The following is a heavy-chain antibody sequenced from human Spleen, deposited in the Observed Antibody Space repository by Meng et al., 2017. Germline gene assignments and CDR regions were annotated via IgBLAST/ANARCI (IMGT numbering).Heavy chain of an antibody. CDR2: IRRTGYGETT. V-gene: IGHV3-49*03. CDR3: TRDLFSSGGNCWHF. D-gene: IGHD2-15*01. J-gene: IGHJ4*02. Sequence: GGSLRLSCTTSGFTFGDYTMSWFRQAPGKGLEWVGFIRRTGYGETTEYAASVKGRFTISRDDSKSIAYLQMNSLKTEDTAVYFCTRDLFSSGGNCWHFWGQGTLVTVSS. CDR1: GFTFGDYT.